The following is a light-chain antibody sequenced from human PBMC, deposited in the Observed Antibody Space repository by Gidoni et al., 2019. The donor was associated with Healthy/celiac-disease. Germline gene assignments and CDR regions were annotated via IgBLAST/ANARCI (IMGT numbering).Light chain of an antibody. CDR2: DFS. V-gene: IGLV2-11*01. CDR1: SSDVGGYHN. Sequence: QSALTQPRSVSGSPGPSVTISCTVTSSDVGGYHNVSWYQQHPGKAPKLMIYDFSKRPSGVPDRVSGSKSGNTDSLTISGLQAEDEADYYCCSDAGSYTYVGFGGGTKLTVL. J-gene: IGLJ2*01. CDR3: CSDAGSYTYVG.